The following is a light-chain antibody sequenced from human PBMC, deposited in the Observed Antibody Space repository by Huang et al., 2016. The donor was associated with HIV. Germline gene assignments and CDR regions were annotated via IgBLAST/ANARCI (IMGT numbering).Light chain of an antibody. CDR3: MQALQTPV. CDR1: QSLLHSNGYNY. J-gene: IGKJ3*01. V-gene: IGKV2-28*01. CDR2: LGS. Sequence: EIVMTQSPLSLPVTPGEPASSSCRSSQSLLHSNGYNYLDWYLQKPGQSPQLLIYLGSNRASGVPDRFSGSGSGTDFTLKISRVEAEDVGIYYCMQALQTPVFGPGTRVDIK.